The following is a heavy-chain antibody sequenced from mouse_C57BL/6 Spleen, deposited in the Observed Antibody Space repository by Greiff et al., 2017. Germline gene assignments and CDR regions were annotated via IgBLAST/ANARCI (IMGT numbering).Heavy chain of an antibody. J-gene: IGHJ1*03. CDR2: IDPSDSYT. CDR1: GYTFTSYW. Sequence: VQLQQPGAELVKPGASVKLSCKASGYTFTSYWMQWVKQRPGQGLEWIGEIDPSDSYTNYNQKFKGKATLTVDTSSSTAYMQLSSLTSEDSAVYYCARRDDYERHWYFDGWGTGTTVTVSS. CDR3: ARRDDYERHWYFDG. D-gene: IGHD2-4*01. V-gene: IGHV1-50*01.